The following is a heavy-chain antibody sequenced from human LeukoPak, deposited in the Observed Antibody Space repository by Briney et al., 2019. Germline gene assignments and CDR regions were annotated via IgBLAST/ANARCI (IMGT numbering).Heavy chain of an antibody. J-gene: IGHJ4*02. CDR3: AKSAGYYLDY. D-gene: IGHD3-22*01. Sequence: GGSLRLSCAASGFTFDDYAMHWVRQAPGKGLEWVAFMRYDGSNKYYADSVKGRFTISRDNSKNTLYLQMNSLRAEDTAVYYCAKSAGYYLDYWGQGTLVTVSS. CDR2: MRYDGSNK. CDR1: GFTFDDYA. V-gene: IGHV3-30*02.